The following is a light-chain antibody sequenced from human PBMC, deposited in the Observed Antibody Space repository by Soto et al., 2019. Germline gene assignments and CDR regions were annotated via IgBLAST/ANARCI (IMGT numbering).Light chain of an antibody. J-gene: IGLJ7*01. CDR1: NIGSKS. V-gene: IGLV3-21*04. Sequence: SYELTQPPSVSVAPGKTARITCGGNNIGSKSVHWYQQKPGQAPVLVIYYDSDRPSGIPERFSGSNSGNTANLTISRVEAGDEADYYCQVWDSSSDHPVFGGGTQLTGL. CDR3: QVWDSSSDHPV. CDR2: YDS.